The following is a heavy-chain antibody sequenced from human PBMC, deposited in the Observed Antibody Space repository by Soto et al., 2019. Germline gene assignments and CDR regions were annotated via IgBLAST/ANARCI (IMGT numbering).Heavy chain of an antibody. D-gene: IGHD1-26*01. CDR1: GGSISSGGYY. Sequence: SATLSLTCTVSGGSISSGGYYWSWIRQHPGKGLEWIGYIYYSGSTYYNPSLKSRVTISVDTSKNQFSLKLSSVTAADTAVYYCARGSGSYGDYWGQGTLVTVSS. V-gene: IGHV4-31*03. CDR3: ARGSGSYGDY. J-gene: IGHJ4*02. CDR2: IYYSGST.